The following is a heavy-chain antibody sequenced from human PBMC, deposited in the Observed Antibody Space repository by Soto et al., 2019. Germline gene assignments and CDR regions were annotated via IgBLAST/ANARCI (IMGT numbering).Heavy chain of an antibody. CDR1: GYTFTSYG. Sequence: ASVKVSCKASGYTFTSYGISWVRQAPGQGLEWMGWISAYNGNTNYAQKLQGRVTMTTDTSTSTAYMELRSLRSDDTAVYYCARDNPPLRFLEWLSGMDVWGQGTTVTVSS. J-gene: IGHJ6*02. CDR3: ARDNPPLRFLEWLSGMDV. V-gene: IGHV1-18*04. CDR2: ISAYNGNT. D-gene: IGHD3-3*01.